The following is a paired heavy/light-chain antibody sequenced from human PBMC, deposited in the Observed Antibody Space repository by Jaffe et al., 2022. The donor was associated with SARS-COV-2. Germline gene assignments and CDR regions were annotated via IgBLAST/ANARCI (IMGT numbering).Heavy chain of an antibody. CDR2: ISGRDGGIT. V-gene: IGHV3-23*04. D-gene: IGHD1-1*01. CDR3: AKGALEHNSYTLTYYYYMDV. J-gene: IGHJ6*03. Sequence: EVQLVETGGGLVQPGGSLRLSCAASGFTFSSFPMSWVRQAPGRGLEWVSSISGRDGGITYYADSVKGRFTISRDNSKNTLYLQMNSLRADDTAVYYCAKGALEHNSYTLTYYYYMDVWGKGTTVTVSS. CDR1: GFTFSSFP.
Light chain of an antibody. CDR3: QQYGSSPLT. V-gene: IGKV3-20*01. J-gene: IGKJ4*01. CDR2: GAS. Sequence: EIVLTQSPGTLSLSPGERTTLSCRASQSVNSNFLAWYQQKPGQAPRLLIYGASSRATGIPDRFSGSGSGTDFTLTLSRLEPEDFAVYYCQQYGSSPLTFGGGTKVEIK. CDR1: QSVNSNF.